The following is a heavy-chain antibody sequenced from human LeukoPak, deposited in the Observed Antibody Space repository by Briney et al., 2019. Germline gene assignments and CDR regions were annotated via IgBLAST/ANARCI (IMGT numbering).Heavy chain of an antibody. J-gene: IGHJ3*02. CDR2: INPNSAGT. D-gene: IGHD2-21*02. Sequence: ASVKVSCKSSGYTFTAYYIHWVRQAPGQGLEWMGWINPNSAGTNYAQKFQGRVTMTRDTSITTAYMELSGLRSDDTAVYYCARLAYCGGDCYPGSLGAFDIWGRGTMVTVSS. V-gene: IGHV1-2*02. CDR3: ARLAYCGGDCYPGSLGAFDI. CDR1: GYTFTAYY.